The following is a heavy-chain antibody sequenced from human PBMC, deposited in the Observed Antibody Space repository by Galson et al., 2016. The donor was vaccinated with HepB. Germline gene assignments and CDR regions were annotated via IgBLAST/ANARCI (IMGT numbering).Heavy chain of an antibody. CDR1: DFTFGSYA. CDR2: ISGSGDTT. Sequence: SLRLSCAASDFTFGSYAMSWVRQAPGKGLEWVSVISGSGDTTYYADSVKGRFTISRDNSKNTLYLQVSSLRADDTAVYYCVKVGHDFWSGYAIHFDYWGQGTLVIVSS. J-gene: IGHJ4*02. CDR3: VKVGHDFWSGYAIHFDY. V-gene: IGHV3-23*01. D-gene: IGHD3-3*01.